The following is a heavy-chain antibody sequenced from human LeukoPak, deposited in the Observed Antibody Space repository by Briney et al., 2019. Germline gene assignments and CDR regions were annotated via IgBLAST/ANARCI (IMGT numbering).Heavy chain of an antibody. CDR1: GFTFSNYA. CDR3: ARSLVAGTVDY. Sequence: GGSLRLSCATSGFTFSNYAVSWVRQAPGKGLEWVSSISGSGGTTYYADSVKGRFTISRDNAKNSLYLQMNSLRDEDTAVYYCARSLVAGTVDYWGQGTLVTVFS. CDR2: ISGSGGTT. D-gene: IGHD6-19*01. V-gene: IGHV3-23*01. J-gene: IGHJ4*02.